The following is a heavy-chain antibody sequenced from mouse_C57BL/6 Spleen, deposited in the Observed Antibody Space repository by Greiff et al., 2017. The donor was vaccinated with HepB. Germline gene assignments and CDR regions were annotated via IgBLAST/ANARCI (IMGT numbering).Heavy chain of an antibody. CDR1: GFNIKDDY. V-gene: IGHV14-4*01. CDR2: IDPENGDT. CDR3: TTAYTKSPY. D-gene: IGHD6-5*01. Sequence: EVQLKESGAELVRPGASVKLSCTASGFNIKDDYMHWVKQRPEQGLEWIGWIDPENGDTEYASKFQGKATITADTSSNTAYLQLSSLTSEDTAVYYCTTAYTKSPYWGQGTLVTVSA. J-gene: IGHJ3*01.